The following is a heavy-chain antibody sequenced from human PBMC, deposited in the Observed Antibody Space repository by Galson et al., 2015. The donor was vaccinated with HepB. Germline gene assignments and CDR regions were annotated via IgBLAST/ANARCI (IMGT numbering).Heavy chain of an antibody. CDR2: INVGSGNA. J-gene: IGHJ4*02. V-gene: IGHV1-3*01. CDR1: GYTFSNYD. CDR3: ARDEGAGYFDY. D-gene: IGHD2-2*03. Sequence: SVKVSCKASGYTFSNYDIHWVRQAPGQSLEWMGWINVGSGNAKYSQTLQGRVTITRDTSATTTYMEIHSLRSEDTAMFYCARDEGAGYFDYWGQGTLVAVSS.